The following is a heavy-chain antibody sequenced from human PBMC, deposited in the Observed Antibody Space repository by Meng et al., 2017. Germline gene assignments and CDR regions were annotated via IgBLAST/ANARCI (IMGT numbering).Heavy chain of an antibody. D-gene: IGHD6-13*01. CDR1: GGTLSSYA. CDR2: IIPIFGTA. J-gene: IGHJ4*02. CDR3: ASYTAAAGTFDY. Sequence: QVQLVESGAEVKKPGYSVKVSWKGYGGTLSSYAISWVRQAPGQGLEWMGGIIPIFGTANYAQKFQGRVTITTDESTSTAYMELSSLRSEDTAVYYCASYTAAAGTFDYWGQGTLVTVSS. V-gene: IGHV1-69*05.